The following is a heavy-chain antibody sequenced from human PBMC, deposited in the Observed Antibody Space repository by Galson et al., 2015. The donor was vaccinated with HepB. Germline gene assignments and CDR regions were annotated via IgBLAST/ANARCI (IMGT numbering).Heavy chain of an antibody. J-gene: IGHJ3*02. V-gene: IGHV3-53*01. D-gene: IGHD6-6*01. Sequence: SLRLSCAASGFTVSSNYMSWVRQAPGKGLEWVSVIYSGGSTYYADSVKGRFTISRDNSKNTLYLQMNSLRAEDTAVYYCARDAGAARDAFDIWGQGTMVTVSS. CDR1: GFTVSSNY. CDR2: IYSGGST. CDR3: ARDAGAARDAFDI.